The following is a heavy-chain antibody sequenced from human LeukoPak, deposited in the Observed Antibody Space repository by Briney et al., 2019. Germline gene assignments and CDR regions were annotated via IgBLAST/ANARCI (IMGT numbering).Heavy chain of an antibody. CDR1: GGSISSGSYY. D-gene: IGHD3-10*01. V-gene: IGHV4-61*02. CDR3: ASSSYYGSGSYYYYYMDV. CDR2: IYTSGST. J-gene: IGHJ6*03. Sequence: PSETLSLTCTVSGGSISSGSYYWSWIRQPAGKGLEWIGRIYTSGSTNYNPSLKSRVTISVDTSKNQFSLKLSSVTAADTAVYYCASSSYYGSGSYYYYYMDVWGKGTTVTISS.